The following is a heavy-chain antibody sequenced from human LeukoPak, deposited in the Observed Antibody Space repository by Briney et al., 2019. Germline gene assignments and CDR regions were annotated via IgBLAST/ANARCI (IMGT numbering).Heavy chain of an antibody. Sequence: GGSLRLSCAASGFTFSSYEMNWVRQAPGKGLEWVSYISSSGSTIYYADSVKGRFTISRDNAKNSLYLQMNSLRAEDTAVYYCARGAVRSGNYYYGMDVWGQGTTVTVSS. CDR1: GFTFSSYE. D-gene: IGHD3-10*01. V-gene: IGHV3-48*03. CDR3: ARGAVRSGNYYYGMDV. CDR2: ISSSGSTI. J-gene: IGHJ6*02.